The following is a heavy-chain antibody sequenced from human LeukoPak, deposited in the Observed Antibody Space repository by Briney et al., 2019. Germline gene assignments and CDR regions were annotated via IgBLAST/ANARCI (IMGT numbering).Heavy chain of an antibody. Sequence: GGSLRLSXAASGFTFSSYAMSWVRQAPGRGLEWVSCISGSGGSTYYADSVKGRFTISRDNSKNTLYLQMNSLRPEDTAVYYCAKGNGFCSVTSCSYYYYMDVWGKGTTVTVSS. J-gene: IGHJ6*03. D-gene: IGHD2-2*01. CDR3: AKGNGFCSVTSCSYYYYMDV. CDR2: ISGSGGST. CDR1: GFTFSSYA. V-gene: IGHV3-23*01.